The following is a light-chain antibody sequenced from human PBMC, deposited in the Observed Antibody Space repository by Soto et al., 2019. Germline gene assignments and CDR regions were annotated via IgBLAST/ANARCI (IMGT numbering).Light chain of an antibody. CDR3: SSYTSSSTLEV. CDR1: SSDVGGYNY. CDR2: DVS. Sequence: QSVLTQPASVSGSPGQSITISCTGTSSDVGGYNYVSWYQQHPGKAPKLMIYDVSNRPSGVSNRFSGSKSGNTASLTISGLQAKDEADYYCSSYTSSSTLEVFGTGTKLTVL. V-gene: IGLV2-14*01. J-gene: IGLJ1*01.